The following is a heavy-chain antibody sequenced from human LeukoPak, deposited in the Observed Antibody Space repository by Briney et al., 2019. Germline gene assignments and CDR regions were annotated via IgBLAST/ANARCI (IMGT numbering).Heavy chain of an antibody. D-gene: IGHD2-21*01. V-gene: IGHV4-4*07. J-gene: IGHJ4*02. CDR1: GGSIRDYF. Sequence: SETLSLTCTVSGGSIRDYFWSWLRQPAGKGLEWLGRIYSSGSTLYNPSLKSRVTMSVDTSKNQFSLRLTSVTAADTAVYYCARGPYCGDDCYFDSWGRGTLFTVSS. CDR2: IYSSGST. CDR3: ARGPYCGDDCYFDS.